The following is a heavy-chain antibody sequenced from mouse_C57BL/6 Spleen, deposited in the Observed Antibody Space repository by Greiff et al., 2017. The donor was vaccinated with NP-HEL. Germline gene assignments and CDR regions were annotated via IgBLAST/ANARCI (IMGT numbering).Heavy chain of an antibody. J-gene: IGHJ4*01. CDR2: ILPGSGST. V-gene: IGHV1-9*01. D-gene: IGHD2-2*01. CDR3: ARKPIYYGYDGYAMDY. Sequence: VQLQQSGAELMKPGASVKLSCKATGYTFTGYWIEWVKQRPGHGLEWIGEILPGSGSTNYNEKFKGKATFTADTSSNTAYMQLSSLTTEDSAIYYCARKPIYYGYDGYAMDYWGQGTSVTVSS. CDR1: GYTFTGYW.